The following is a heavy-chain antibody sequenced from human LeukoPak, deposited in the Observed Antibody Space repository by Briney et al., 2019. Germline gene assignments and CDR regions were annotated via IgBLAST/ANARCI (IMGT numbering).Heavy chain of an antibody. CDR2: IIPIFGIA. V-gene: IGHV1-69*04. CDR3: ARVPDTAMVTYYGMDV. D-gene: IGHD5-18*01. J-gene: IGHJ6*02. Sequence: SVKVYCKASGGTFSSYAISWVRQAPGQGLEWMGRIIPIFGIANYAQKFQGRVTITADKSTSTAYMELSSLRSEDTAVYYCARVPDTAMVTYYGMDVWGQGTTVTVSS. CDR1: GGTFSSYA.